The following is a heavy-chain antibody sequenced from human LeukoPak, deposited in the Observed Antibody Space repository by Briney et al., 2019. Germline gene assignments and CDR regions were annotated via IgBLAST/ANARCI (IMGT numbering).Heavy chain of an antibody. CDR1: GFTFSNYA. J-gene: IGHJ4*02. D-gene: IGHD6-6*01. Sequence: GESLRLSCAASGFTFSNYAMYWVRQPPGKGLEWVSTIDASGGATYYADSVKGRFTISRDNSKNTLYLQMNSLRAEDTAVYYCAKLTYSSSSGYYFDYWGQGTLVTVSS. CDR3: AKLTYSSSSGYYFDY. V-gene: IGHV3-23*01. CDR2: IDASGGAT.